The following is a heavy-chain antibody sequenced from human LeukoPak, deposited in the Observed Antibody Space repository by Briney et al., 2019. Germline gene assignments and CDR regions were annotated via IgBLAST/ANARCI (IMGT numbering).Heavy chain of an antibody. CDR3: AKEDSITMVRGVTNRFDY. CDR2: ISGSGGTT. J-gene: IGHJ4*02. D-gene: IGHD3-10*01. V-gene: IGHV3-23*01. Sequence: GGSLRLSCAASGFIFSRYGMSWVRQAPGKGLEWVSAISGSGGTTYYADSVKGRFTISRDNSKNTLYLQITSLRAEDTGVYYCAKEDSITMVRGVTNRFDYWGQGTLVTVSS. CDR1: GFIFSRYG.